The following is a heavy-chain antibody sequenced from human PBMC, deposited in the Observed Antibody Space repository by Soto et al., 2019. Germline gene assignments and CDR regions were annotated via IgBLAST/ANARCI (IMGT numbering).Heavy chain of an antibody. J-gene: IGHJ6*02. CDR1: GFSVSSYD. CDR2: ILYDGNNK. CDR3: ALRGYGMDV. D-gene: IGHD3-16*01. V-gene: IGHV3-30-3*01. Sequence: PAGSLSLSCAASGFSVSSYDMRWVSRAPGKRVVWVELILYDGNNKYYEDSVKGRFTISRDTSENPLFLQVNSLSTEDTAVSYCALRGYGMDVWGQGTTVTVSS.